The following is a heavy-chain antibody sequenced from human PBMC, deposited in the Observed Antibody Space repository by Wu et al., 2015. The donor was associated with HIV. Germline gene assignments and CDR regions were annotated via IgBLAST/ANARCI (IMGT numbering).Heavy chain of an antibody. CDR2: ISSFNANI. D-gene: IGHD6-13*01. CDR1: GGTFSSYA. J-gene: IGHJ4*02. CDR3: ARDRPSSSWYRARFDY. Sequence: QVQLVQSGAEVKKPGSSVKVSCKASGGTFSSYAIIWARQAPGQGLEWVGWISSFNANILYGQKFRDKVTLTADISTSTAYLELRSLTSDDTAVYYCARDRPSSSWYRARFDYWGQGTLVTVSS. V-gene: IGHV1-18*01.